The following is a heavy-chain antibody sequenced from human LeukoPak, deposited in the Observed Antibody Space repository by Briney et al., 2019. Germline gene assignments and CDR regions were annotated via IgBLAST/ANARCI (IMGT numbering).Heavy chain of an antibody. CDR3: AREGCSSTSCLPAP. J-gene: IGHJ5*02. CDR2: ISAYNGNT. V-gene: IGHV1-18*01. D-gene: IGHD2-2*01. CDR1: GYTFTKYD. Sequence: ASVKVSCKASGYTFTKYDITWVRQAPGQGPEWMGWISAYNGNTNYAQKFQGRVTMTTDTSTSTAYMELRSLRSDDTAVYYCAREGCSSTSCLPAPWGQGTLVTVSS.